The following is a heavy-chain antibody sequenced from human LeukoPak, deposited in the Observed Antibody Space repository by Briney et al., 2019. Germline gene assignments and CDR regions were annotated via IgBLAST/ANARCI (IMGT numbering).Heavy chain of an antibody. CDR2: IYSSGDT. CDR3: ARDPCGGSCYYEDWFDP. J-gene: IGHJ5*02. Sequence: GGSLRLSCAASGFTVSSSYMSWVRQAPGKGLEWVSIIYSSGDTYHADSVKGRFTISRDNAKNSLYLQMNSLRAEDTAVYYCARDPCGGSCYYEDWFDPWGQGTLVTVSS. D-gene: IGHD2-15*01. CDR1: GFTVSSSY. V-gene: IGHV3-53*01.